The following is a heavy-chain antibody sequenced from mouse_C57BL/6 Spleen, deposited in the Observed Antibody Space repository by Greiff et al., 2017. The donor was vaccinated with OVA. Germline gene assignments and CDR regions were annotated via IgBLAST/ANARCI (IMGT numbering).Heavy chain of an antibody. CDR3: ASGYGSNYGRFAY. CDR2: INPNNGGT. V-gene: IGHV1-26*01. J-gene: IGHJ3*01. Sequence: EVQLQQSGPELVKPGASVKISCKASGYTFTDYYMNWVKQSHGKSLEWIGDINPNNGGTSYNQKFKGKATLTVDKSSSTAYMELRSLTSEDTADYYCASGYGSNYGRFAYWGQGTLVTVSA. D-gene: IGHD1-1*01. CDR1: GYTFTDYY.